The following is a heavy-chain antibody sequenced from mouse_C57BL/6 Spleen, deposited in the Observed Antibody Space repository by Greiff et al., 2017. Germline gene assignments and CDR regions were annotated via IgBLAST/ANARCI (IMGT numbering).Heavy chain of an antibody. V-gene: IGHV1-82*01. CDR1: GYAFSSSW. J-gene: IGHJ4*01. CDR2: IYPGDGDT. Sequence: VQRVESGPELVKPGASVKISCKASGYAFSSSWMNWVKQRPGKGLEWIGRIYPGDGDTNYNGKFKGKATLAADKSSSTAYMQLSSLTSEDSAVYFCARGAVVDYYAMDYWGQGTSVTVSS. D-gene: IGHD1-1*01. CDR3: ARGAVVDYYAMDY.